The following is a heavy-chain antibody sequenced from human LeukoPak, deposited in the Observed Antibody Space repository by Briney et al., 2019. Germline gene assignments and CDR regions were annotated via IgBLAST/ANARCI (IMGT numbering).Heavy chain of an antibody. Sequence: SETLSLTCTVSGGSISSSSYYWGWIRQPPGKGLEWIGSIYYSGSTYYNPSLKSRVTISVDTSKNQFSLKLSSVTAADTAVYYCATNWVGPSSAFDIWGQGTMVTVSS. CDR1: GGSISSSSYY. V-gene: IGHV4-39*07. J-gene: IGHJ3*02. CDR2: IYYSGST. CDR3: ATNWVGPSSAFDI. D-gene: IGHD7-27*01.